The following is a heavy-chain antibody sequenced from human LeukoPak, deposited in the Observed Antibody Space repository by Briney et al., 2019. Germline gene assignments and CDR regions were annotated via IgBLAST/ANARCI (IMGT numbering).Heavy chain of an antibody. CDR2: MFYGGTN. V-gene: IGHV4-39*01. D-gene: IGHD6-13*01. CDR3: ARQLPTAAADTRGYFDY. CDR1: GGSISNADYY. Sequence: PSETLSLTCSVSGGSISNADYYWGWIRQAPGKGLEWIGSMFYGGTNHYNPSQKSRATISVDTSKNQFSLKLTSVTAADAAIYYCARQLPTAAADTRGYFDYWGQGAVVTVSS. J-gene: IGHJ4*01.